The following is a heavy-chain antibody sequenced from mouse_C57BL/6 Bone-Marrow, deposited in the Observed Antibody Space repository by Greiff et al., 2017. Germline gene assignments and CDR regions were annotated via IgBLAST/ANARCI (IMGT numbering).Heavy chain of an antibody. CDR1: GFTFSSYA. V-gene: IGHV5-4*01. CDR2: ISDGGSYT. Sequence: EVKLMESGGGLVKPGGSLKLSCAASGFTFSSYAMSWVRQTPEKRLEWVATISDGGSYTYYPDNVKGRFTISRDNAKNNLYLQRSHLKSEDTAMYYCARDPFYYGYGEFAYWGQGTLVTVSA. CDR3: ARDPFYYGYGEFAY. D-gene: IGHD2-2*01. J-gene: IGHJ3*01.